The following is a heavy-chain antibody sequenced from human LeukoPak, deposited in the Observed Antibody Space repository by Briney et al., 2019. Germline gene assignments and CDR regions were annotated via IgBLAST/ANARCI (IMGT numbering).Heavy chain of an antibody. CDR2: ISYHGSDK. V-gene: IGHV3-30-3*01. Sequence: RPGGSLRLSCAASGFTFSNYAMHWVRQVPGKGLEWVAVISYHGSDKYYADSVKGRFTISRDNSKNTLYLQMNSLRAEDSAVYYCAKAAAHYGTDYWGQGALVTVSS. CDR3: AKAAAHYGTDY. D-gene: IGHD3-16*01. CDR1: GFTFSNYA. J-gene: IGHJ4*02.